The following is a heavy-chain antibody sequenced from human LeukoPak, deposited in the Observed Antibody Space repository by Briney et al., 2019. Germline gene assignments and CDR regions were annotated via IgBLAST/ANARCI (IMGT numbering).Heavy chain of an antibody. Sequence: GGSLRLSCAASGFTFSSYAMHWVRQAPGKGLEWVAVISYDGSNKYYADSVKGRFTISRDNSKNTLYLQMNSLRAEDTAVYYCARHRTTVTTGSPIYYYYYGMDVWGKGTTVTVSS. V-gene: IGHV3-30*04. CDR1: GFTFSSYA. CDR3: ARHRTTVTTGSPIYYYYYGMDV. J-gene: IGHJ6*04. CDR2: ISYDGSNK. D-gene: IGHD4-17*01.